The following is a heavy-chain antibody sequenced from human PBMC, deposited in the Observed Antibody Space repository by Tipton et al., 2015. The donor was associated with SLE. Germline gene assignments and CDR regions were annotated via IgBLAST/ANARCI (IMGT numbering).Heavy chain of an antibody. V-gene: IGHV4-59*01. CDR3: ARELYKSSSGPYYYYYGMDV. J-gene: IGHJ6*02. CDR1: GGSISSYY. Sequence: TLSLTCTVSGGSISSYYWSWIRQPPGKGLEWIGYIYYSGSTNYNPSLKSRVTISVDTSKNQFSLKLSSVTAADTAVYYCARELYKSSSGPYYYYYGMDVWGQGTTVTVSS. D-gene: IGHD6-13*01. CDR2: IYYSGST.